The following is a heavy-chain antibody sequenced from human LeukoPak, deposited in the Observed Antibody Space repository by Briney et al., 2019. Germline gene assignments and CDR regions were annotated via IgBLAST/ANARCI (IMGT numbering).Heavy chain of an antibody. V-gene: IGHV3-74*01. CDR3: VRDIRESDY. CDR1: GFTFSSYW. Sequence: GGSLRLSCAASGFTFSSYWMHWVRRAPGKGLVWVSRINNDGSTTNYADSVKGRFTISRDNAKNTLYLQMNSLRADDTAVYYCVRDIRESDYWGQGTLVTVSS. D-gene: IGHD2-21*01. J-gene: IGHJ4*02. CDR2: INNDGSTT.